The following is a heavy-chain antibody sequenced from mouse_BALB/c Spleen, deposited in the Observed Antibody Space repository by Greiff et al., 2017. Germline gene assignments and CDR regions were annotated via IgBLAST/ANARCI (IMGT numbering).Heavy chain of an antibody. Sequence: EVQLQQSGAELVKPGASVKLSCTASGFNIKDTYMHWVKQRPEQGLEWIGRIDPANGNTKYDPKFQGKATITADTSSNTAYLQLSSLTSEDTAVYYCARRGHYEGMDYWGQGTSVTVSS. CDR1: GFNIKDTY. CDR3: ARRGHYEGMDY. D-gene: IGHD1-1*01. V-gene: IGHV14-3*02. CDR2: IDPANGNT. J-gene: IGHJ4*01.